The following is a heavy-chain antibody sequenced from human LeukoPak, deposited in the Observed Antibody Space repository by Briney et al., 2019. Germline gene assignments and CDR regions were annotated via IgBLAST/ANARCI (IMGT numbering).Heavy chain of an antibody. Sequence: PETLSLTCAVYGGSFSGYYWSWIRQPPGKGLEWIGEINHSGSTNYNPSLKSRVTISVDTSKNQFSLKLSSVTAADTAVYYCASNAHCSSTSCYDPFDYWGQGTLVTVSS. CDR2: INHSGST. V-gene: IGHV4-34*01. CDR3: ASNAHCSSTSCYDPFDY. CDR1: GGSFSGYY. J-gene: IGHJ4*02. D-gene: IGHD2-2*01.